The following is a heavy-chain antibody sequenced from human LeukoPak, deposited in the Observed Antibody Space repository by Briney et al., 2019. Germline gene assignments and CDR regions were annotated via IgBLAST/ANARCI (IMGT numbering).Heavy chain of an antibody. CDR2: IIPIFGTA. CDR3: ASTFTIFGVVSYYYYYMDV. Sequence: GASVKVSCKASGGTFSSYAISWVRQAPGQGLEWMGGIIPIFGTANYARKFQGRVTITADESTSTAYMELSSLRSEDTAVYYCASTFTIFGVVSYYYYYMDVWGKGTTVTVSS. CDR1: GGTFSSYA. V-gene: IGHV1-69*13. J-gene: IGHJ6*03. D-gene: IGHD3-3*01.